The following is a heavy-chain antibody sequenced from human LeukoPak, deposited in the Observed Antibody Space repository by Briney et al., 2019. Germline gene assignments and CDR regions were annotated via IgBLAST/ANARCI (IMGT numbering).Heavy chain of an antibody. J-gene: IGHJ4*02. D-gene: IGHD5-24*01. CDR3: ARVGDGYNRPFHY. V-gene: IGHV4-38-2*02. CDR2: IHHSGST. Sequence: SETLSLTCTVSDYSISSVYYWGWIRQPPGKGLEWIGSIHHSGSTYYNPSLKSRVTISVDTSKNQFSLKLSSVTAADTAVYHCARVGDGYNRPFHYWGQGVLVTVSS. CDR1: DYSISSVYY.